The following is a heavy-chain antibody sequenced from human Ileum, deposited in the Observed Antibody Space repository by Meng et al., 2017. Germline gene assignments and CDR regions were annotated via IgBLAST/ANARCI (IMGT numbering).Heavy chain of an antibody. J-gene: IGHJ4*02. D-gene: IGHD6-13*01. CDR3: TRLYSAG. Sequence: VLLVWSGVVLVRPGRSLKLSCAVSGFTFIDSAIPWVRQASGKGLEWVGRIRSKANNYATAYAASVKGRFTISRDESKNTSYLQMSSLKTEDTAVYYCTRLYSAGWGQGTLVTVSS. V-gene: IGHV3-73*02. CDR2: IRSKANNYAT. CDR1: GFTFIDSA.